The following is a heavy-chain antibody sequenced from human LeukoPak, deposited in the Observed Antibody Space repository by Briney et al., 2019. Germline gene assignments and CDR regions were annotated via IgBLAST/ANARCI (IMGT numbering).Heavy chain of an antibody. CDR1: GGTFSTYA. CDR3: TREAPQTFYFDY. V-gene: IGHV1-69*05. J-gene: IGHJ4*02. D-gene: IGHD3-16*01. Sequence: SVKVSCKASGGTFSTYAISWVRQAPGQGLEWMGGIIPIFGTANYAQKFQGRVTMTRDTSTSTVYMELSSLRSEDTAVYYCTREAPQTFYFDYWGQGTLVTVSS. CDR2: IIPIFGTA.